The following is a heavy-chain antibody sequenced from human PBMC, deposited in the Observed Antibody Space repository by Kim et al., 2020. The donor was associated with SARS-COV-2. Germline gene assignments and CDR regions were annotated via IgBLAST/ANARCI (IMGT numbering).Heavy chain of an antibody. V-gene: IGHV3-30-3*01. CDR1: GFTFSSYA. D-gene: IGHD6-19*01. J-gene: IGHJ4*02. CDR2: ISYDGSNK. CDR3: ARDEGDSSGWYSGLYY. Sequence: GGSLRLSCAASGFTFSSYAMHWVRQAPGKGLEWVAVISYDGSNKYYADSVKGRFTISRDNSKNTLYLQMNSLRAEDTAVYYCARDEGDSSGWYSGLYYWGQGTLVTVSS.